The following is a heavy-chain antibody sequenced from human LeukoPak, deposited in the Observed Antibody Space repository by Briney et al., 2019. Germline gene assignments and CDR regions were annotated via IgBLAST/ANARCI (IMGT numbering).Heavy chain of an antibody. V-gene: IGHV3-74*01. J-gene: IGHJ3*02. D-gene: IGHD6-19*01. CDR3: ARVSAVRYAFDI. CDR2: IKSDGSST. CDR1: GFTFSSYW. Sequence: GGSLRLSCAASGFTFSSYWMHWVRQAPGKGLVWVSRIKSDGSSTTYADSVKGRFTISGDNAKNTLYLQMNSLRAEDTAVYYCARVSAVRYAFDIWGQGTMVTVSS.